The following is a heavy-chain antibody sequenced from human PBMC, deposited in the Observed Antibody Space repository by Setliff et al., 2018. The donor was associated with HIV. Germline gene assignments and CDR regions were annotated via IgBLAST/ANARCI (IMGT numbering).Heavy chain of an antibody. D-gene: IGHD2-21*02. Sequence: GGSLRLSCAASGFTFSSYAMHWVRQAPGKGLEWVAVISYDGSNKYYADSVRGRFTISRDNAKNSLYLQMNSLRADDTAVYYCARSGDLNWFDPWGQGTLVTVSS. CDR3: ARSGDLNWFDP. J-gene: IGHJ5*02. V-gene: IGHV3-30*07. CDR1: GFTFSSYA. CDR2: ISYDGSNK.